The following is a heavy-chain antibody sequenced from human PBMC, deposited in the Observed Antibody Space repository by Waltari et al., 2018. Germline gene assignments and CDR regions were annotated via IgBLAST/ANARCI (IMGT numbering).Heavy chain of an antibody. CDR2: IYYSGST. CDR3: ARAHAPYYMDV. J-gene: IGHJ6*03. V-gene: IGHV4-59*01. CDR1: GGSISSYY. Sequence: QVQLQESGPGLVKPSETLSLTCTVSGGSISSYYWSWIRQPPGKGLEWIGYIYYSGSTNYNPSLKSRVTISVDTSKNQFSLKLSSVTAADTAVYYCARAHAPYYMDVWGKGTTVTVSS.